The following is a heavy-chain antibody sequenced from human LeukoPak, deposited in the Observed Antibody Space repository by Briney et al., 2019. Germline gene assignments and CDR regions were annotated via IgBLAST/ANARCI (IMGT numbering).Heavy chain of an antibody. CDR1: GFTFSSYE. V-gene: IGHV3-48*03. CDR2: ISSSGSTI. CDR3: ASEISSPYGDPVFDY. Sequence: GGSLRLSCAASGFTFSSYEMNWVRQAPGKGLEWVSYISSSGSTIYYADSVKGRFTISGDNAKNSLYLQMNSLRAEDTAVYYCASEISSPYGDPVFDYWGQGTLVTVSS. D-gene: IGHD4-17*01. J-gene: IGHJ4*02.